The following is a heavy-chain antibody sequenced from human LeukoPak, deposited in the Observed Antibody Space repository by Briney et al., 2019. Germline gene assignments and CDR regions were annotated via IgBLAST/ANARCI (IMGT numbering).Heavy chain of an antibody. CDR2: ISGSGSST. D-gene: IGHD3-3*01. CDR1: GFTFSSYA. CDR3: AKDLPIFGVVIGWFDP. V-gene: IGHV3-23*01. J-gene: IGHJ5*02. Sequence: PGGSLRLSCAASGFTFSSYAMSWVRQAPGKELEWVSAISGSGSSTYYADSVKGRFTISRDNSKNTLYLQMNSLRVEDTAVYYCAKDLPIFGVVIGWFDPWGQGTLVTVSS.